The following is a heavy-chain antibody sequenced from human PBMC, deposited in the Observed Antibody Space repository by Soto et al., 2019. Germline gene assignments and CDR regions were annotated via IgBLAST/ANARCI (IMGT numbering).Heavy chain of an antibody. D-gene: IGHD6-19*01. CDR1: GFTVSSNY. V-gene: IGHV3-66*01. J-gene: IGHJ5*02. CDR3: ARARVGQWPLNWFDP. CDR2: IYSGGTT. Sequence: EVQLVESGGGLVQPGGSLRLSCAASGFTVSSNYMSWVRQAPGKGLEWVSVIYSGGTTYYADSVKGRFTISRDNSKNTRYLQMNSLRAEDTAVYYCARARVGQWPLNWFDPWGQGTLVTVSS.